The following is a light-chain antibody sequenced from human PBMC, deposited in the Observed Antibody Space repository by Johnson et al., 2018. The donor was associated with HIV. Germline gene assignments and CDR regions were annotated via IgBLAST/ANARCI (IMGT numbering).Light chain of an antibody. V-gene: IGLV1-51*01. CDR2: DNN. CDR3: GTWDSSLAGV. CDR1: SSNIGNNY. Sequence: QSVLTQPPSVSAAPGQKVTISCSGSSSNIGNNYVSWYQQLPGTAPKLLIYDNNTRPSGIPDRFSGSQSGPSATLGITGLQTGDEADYYCGTWDSSLAGVFGTGTTVTVL. J-gene: IGLJ1*01.